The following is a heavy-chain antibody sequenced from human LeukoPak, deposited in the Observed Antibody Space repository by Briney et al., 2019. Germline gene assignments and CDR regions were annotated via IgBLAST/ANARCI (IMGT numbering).Heavy chain of an antibody. J-gene: IGHJ4*02. CDR2: ISGSGDST. CDR3: AKAYYYGSGSFYIGLDY. D-gene: IGHD3-10*01. Sequence: GGSLRLSCAASRFTFSSYAMTWVRQAPGKGLEWVSAISGSGDSTYYADSVKGRFTISRDSSKDTLYLQMNSLRAEDTAVYYCAKAYYYGSGSFYIGLDYWGQGTLVTVSS. V-gene: IGHV3-23*01. CDR1: RFTFSSYA.